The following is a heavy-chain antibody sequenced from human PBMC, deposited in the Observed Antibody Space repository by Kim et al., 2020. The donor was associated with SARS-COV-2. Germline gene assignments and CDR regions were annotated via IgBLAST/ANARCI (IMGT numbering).Heavy chain of an antibody. CDR3: ARDTESITIFGVVIPFDY. J-gene: IGHJ4*02. V-gene: IGHV1-69*04. Sequence: QGRVTITADKSPSTAYMELSSLRSEDTAVYYCARDTESITIFGVVIPFDYWGQGTLVTVSS. D-gene: IGHD3-3*01.